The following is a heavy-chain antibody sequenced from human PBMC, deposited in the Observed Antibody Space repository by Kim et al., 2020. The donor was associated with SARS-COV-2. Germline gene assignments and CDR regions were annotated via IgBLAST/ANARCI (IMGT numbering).Heavy chain of an antibody. V-gene: IGHV3-23*01. CDR1: GFSFSNYA. J-gene: IGHJ4*02. Sequence: GGSLRLSCAASGFSFSNYAMSWVRQAPGKGLEWVSGLSGSGASTYYADAVKGRFTISRDNSKNTLYLQMNSLRADDTAIYYCANLFTVGPADYCGQGTLVSVSS. CDR3: ANLFTVGPADY. D-gene: IGHD1-26*01. CDR2: LSGSGAST.